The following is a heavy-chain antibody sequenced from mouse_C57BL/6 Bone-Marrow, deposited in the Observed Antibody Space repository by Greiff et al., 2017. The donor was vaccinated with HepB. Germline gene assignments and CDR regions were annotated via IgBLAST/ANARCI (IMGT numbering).Heavy chain of an antibody. CDR3: ARKAVLRPLMDY. D-gene: IGHD1-2*01. J-gene: IGHJ4*01. CDR1: GYTFTSYG. CDR2: IYPRSGNT. Sequence: VKLMESGAELARPGASVKLSCKASGYTFTSYGISWVKQRTGQGLEWIGEIYPRSGNTYYNEKFKGKATLTADKSSSTAYMELRSLTSEDSAVYFCARKAVLRPLMDYWGQGTSVTVSS. V-gene: IGHV1-81*01.